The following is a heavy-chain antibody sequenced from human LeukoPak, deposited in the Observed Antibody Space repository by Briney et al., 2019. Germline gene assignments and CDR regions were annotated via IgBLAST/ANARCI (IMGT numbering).Heavy chain of an antibody. J-gene: IGHJ2*01. CDR2: IYYSGST. V-gene: IGHV4-59*08. Sequence: SETLSLTCTVSGGSISNYYWSWVRQPPGKGLEWIGYIYYSGSTNYNPSLKSRVTISVDTSKNQFSLKLSSVTAADTAVYYCARHGGRRYFDLWGRGTLVTVSS. CDR1: GGSISNYY. D-gene: IGHD2-15*01. CDR3: ARHGGRRYFDL.